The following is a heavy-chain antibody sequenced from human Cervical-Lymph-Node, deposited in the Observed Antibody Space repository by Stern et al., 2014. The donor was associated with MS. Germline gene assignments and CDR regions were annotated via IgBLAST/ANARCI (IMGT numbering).Heavy chain of an antibody. J-gene: IGHJ6*02. Sequence: VQLVESGGGVVQPGRSLRLSCAASGFTFSNFGIHWVRRAPGKGLEWVAATWYDGSNDYYADSVKGRFTISRDNSKNRLYLQMSSLRAEDTAVYYCARSAFSKYTTGWYFYGMDVWGLGTTVTVSS. CDR2: TWYDGSND. V-gene: IGHV3-33*01. CDR3: ARSAFSKYTTGWYFYGMDV. D-gene: IGHD6-19*01. CDR1: GFTFSNFG.